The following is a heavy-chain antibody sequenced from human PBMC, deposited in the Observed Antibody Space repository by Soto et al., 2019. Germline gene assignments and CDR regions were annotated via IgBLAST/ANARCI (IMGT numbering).Heavy chain of an antibody. J-gene: IGHJ4*02. CDR1: GYIFSSSG. CDR2: ISAYNGHT. D-gene: IGHD3-10*01. CDR3: ARDRRDLLRGPDFDF. Sequence: VQLVQSGAEMKKPGASVKVSCKASGYIFSSSGISWVRQAPGQGLEWMGWISAYNGHTHYAQKFQGRITLTTDTSTSTAYMELRSRRTDDSAVYYCARDRRDLLRGPDFDFWGQGTQVTVSS. V-gene: IGHV1-18*01.